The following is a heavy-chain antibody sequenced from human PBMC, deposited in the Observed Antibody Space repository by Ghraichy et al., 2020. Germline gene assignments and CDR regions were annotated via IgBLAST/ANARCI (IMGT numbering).Heavy chain of an antibody. Sequence: GGSLRLSCAASGFTFDDYGMSWVRQAPGKGLEWVSGINWNGGSTGYADSVKGRFTISRDNAKNSLYLQMNSLRAEDTALYYCARDGRIVGASHFDYWGQGTLVTVSS. CDR1: GFTFDDYG. CDR3: ARDGRIVGASHFDY. V-gene: IGHV3-20*04. CDR2: INWNGGST. D-gene: IGHD1-26*01. J-gene: IGHJ4*02.